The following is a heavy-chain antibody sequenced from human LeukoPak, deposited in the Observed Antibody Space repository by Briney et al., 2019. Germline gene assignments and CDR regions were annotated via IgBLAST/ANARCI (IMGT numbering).Heavy chain of an antibody. J-gene: IGHJ4*02. CDR1: GFTFSSFA. Sequence: GGSLRLSCAASGFTFSSFAMPWVRQAPGKGLEWVAVISFDGSNKFSADSVKGRFTVSRDNSKNTLYLHVDSLRVEDTAVYYCARGRGIAAAGPANPQFDYWGQGTLVTVSS. V-gene: IGHV3-30*04. D-gene: IGHD6-13*01. CDR3: ARGRGIAAAGPANPQFDY. CDR2: ISFDGSNK.